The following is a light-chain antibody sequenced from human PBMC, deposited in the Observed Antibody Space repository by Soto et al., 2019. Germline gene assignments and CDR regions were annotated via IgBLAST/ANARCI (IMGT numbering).Light chain of an antibody. Sequence: EIVMTQSPGTLSVAPGERATLSCRASQSVRSDVAWYQHKPGQAPRLLNYGASTRATGIPARFIGSGSETEFTLTISSLQSEDFAIYYCQQYNNWVVTFGQGTRLEI. CDR2: GAS. CDR3: QQYNNWVVT. J-gene: IGKJ5*01. V-gene: IGKV3-15*01. CDR1: QSVRSD.